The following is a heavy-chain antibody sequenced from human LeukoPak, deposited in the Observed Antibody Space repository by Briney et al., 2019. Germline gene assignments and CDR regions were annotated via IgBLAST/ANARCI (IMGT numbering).Heavy chain of an antibody. CDR2: INPNSGGT. D-gene: IGHD6-6*01. J-gene: IGHJ4*02. CDR3: ARGIAARPSDFDY. Sequence: ASVTVSFTASGYTFTGYYMHWVRQAPGQGLEWMGWINPNSGGTNYAQKFQCWVTMTRDTSISTAYMELSRLRSDDTAVYYCARGIAARPSDFDYWGQGTLVTVSS. V-gene: IGHV1-2*04. CDR1: GYTFTGYY.